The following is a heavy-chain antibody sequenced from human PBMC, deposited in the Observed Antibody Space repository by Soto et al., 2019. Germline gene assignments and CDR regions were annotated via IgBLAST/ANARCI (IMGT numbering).Heavy chain of an antibody. CDR2: INHSGST. V-gene: IGHV4-34*01. Sequence: SETLSLTCAVYGGSFSGYYWSWIRQPPGKGLEWIGEINHSGSTNYNPSLKSRVTISVDTSKNQFSLKLSSVTAADTAVYYCARFNWKYYYYYMAVWGKGTTVTVSS. CDR1: GGSFSGYY. CDR3: ARFNWKYYYYYMAV. D-gene: IGHD1-1*01. J-gene: IGHJ6*03.